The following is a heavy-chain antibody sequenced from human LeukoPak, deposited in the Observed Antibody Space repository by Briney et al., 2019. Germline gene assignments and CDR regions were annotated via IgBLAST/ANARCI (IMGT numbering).Heavy chain of an antibody. CDR2: IYYNGST. Sequence: SETLSLTCTVSGGSISSYYWSWIRQPPGKGLEWIGYIYYNGSTNYNPSLKSRVTISVDTSKNQFSLKLSSVTAADTAVYYCARVRFLIPYCGGDCYFDYWGQGTLVTVSS. CDR1: GGSISSYY. V-gene: IGHV4-59*01. D-gene: IGHD2-21*02. J-gene: IGHJ4*02. CDR3: ARVRFLIPYCGGDCYFDY.